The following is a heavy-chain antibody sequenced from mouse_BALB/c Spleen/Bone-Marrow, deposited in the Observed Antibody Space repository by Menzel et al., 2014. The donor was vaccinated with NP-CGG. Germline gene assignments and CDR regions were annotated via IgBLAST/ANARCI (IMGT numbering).Heavy chain of an antibody. V-gene: IGHV14-1*02. CDR2: IDPENGNT. CDR1: GFNIKDYY. CDR3: TRWVYYGSSYFDY. Sequence: EVQLQQSGAEFVRPGALVKLSCNASGFNIKDYYMHWVKQRPEQGLEWIGWIDPENGNTIYDPKFPGKASITADTSSNTAYLQLSSLTSEDTAAYYCTRWVYYGSSYFDYWGQGTTLTVSS. D-gene: IGHD1-1*01. J-gene: IGHJ2*01.